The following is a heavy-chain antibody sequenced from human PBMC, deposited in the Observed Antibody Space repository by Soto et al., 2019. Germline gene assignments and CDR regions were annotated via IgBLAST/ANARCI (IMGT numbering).Heavy chain of an antibody. Sequence: SVKVSCKASGGTFSSYAISWVRQAPGQGLEWMGGIIPILGTANYAQKFQGRVTITADESTSTAYMELSSLRSEDTAVYYCAREGSGYDFFDYWGQGTLVTVSS. CDR2: IIPILGTA. V-gene: IGHV1-69*13. CDR3: AREGSGYDFFDY. J-gene: IGHJ4*02. CDR1: GGTFSSYA. D-gene: IGHD5-12*01.